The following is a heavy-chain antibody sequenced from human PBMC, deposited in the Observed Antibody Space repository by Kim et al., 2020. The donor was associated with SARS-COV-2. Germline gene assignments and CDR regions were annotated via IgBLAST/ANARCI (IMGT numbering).Heavy chain of an antibody. D-gene: IGHD7-27*01. CDR1: GFTFSDYY. V-gene: IGHV3-11*01. Sequence: GGSLRLSCAASGFTFSDYYMSWIRQAPGKGLEWVSYISSSGTTIYYADSVKGRFTISRDNARNSLYLQMNSLTAEDTAVYYCARDLSWGKGTHGGYWGQGTLVTVSS. J-gene: IGHJ4*02. CDR2: ISSSGTTI. CDR3: ARDLSWGKGTHGGY.